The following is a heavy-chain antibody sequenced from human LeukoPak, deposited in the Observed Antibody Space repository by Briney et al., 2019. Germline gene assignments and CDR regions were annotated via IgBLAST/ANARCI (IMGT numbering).Heavy chain of an antibody. CDR1: EFSVGSNY. V-gene: IGHV3-66*01. CDR2: IYSGGST. J-gene: IGHJ4*02. CDR3: ARGGGYSYGSFDY. D-gene: IGHD5-18*01. Sequence: GGSLRLSCAASEFSVGSNYMTWVRQAPGKGLECGSLIYSGGSTYYADSVKGRFTISRDNSKNRLYLQMNSLRAEDTAVYYCARGGGYSYGSFDYWGQGTLVTVSS.